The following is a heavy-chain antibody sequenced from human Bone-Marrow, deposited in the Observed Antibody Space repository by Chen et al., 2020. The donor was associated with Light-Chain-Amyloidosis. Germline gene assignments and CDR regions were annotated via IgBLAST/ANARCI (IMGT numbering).Heavy chain of an antibody. CDR1: GAPFSNYY. CDR2: IIETGSA. CDR3: ARAIYRYYDLVNFYHYMDV. D-gene: IGHD3-3*01. Sequence: QVQLQLSGPGLVKPSETLSLTCAVYGAPFSNYYWTWVRQAPGKGMEWMGEIIETGSASFNPTLKSRLTMSVEKSKNQFSLKLTSVTAADTAVYYCARAIYRYYDLVNFYHYMDVWGRGTTVTVS. J-gene: IGHJ6*03. V-gene: IGHV4-34*10.